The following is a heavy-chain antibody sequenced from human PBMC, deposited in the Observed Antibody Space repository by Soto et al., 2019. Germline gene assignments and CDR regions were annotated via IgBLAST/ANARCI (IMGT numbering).Heavy chain of an antibody. CDR3: ARGGGRGIRALKDAFDI. J-gene: IGHJ3*02. CDR1: GFTFSSYA. D-gene: IGHD2-15*01. V-gene: IGHV3-30-3*01. Sequence: GGSLRLSCAASGFTFSSYAMHWVRQAPGKGLEWVAVISYDGSNKYYADSVKGRFTISRDNSKNTLYLQMNSLRAEDTAVYYCARGGGRGIRALKDAFDIWGQGTMVTVSS. CDR2: ISYDGSNK.